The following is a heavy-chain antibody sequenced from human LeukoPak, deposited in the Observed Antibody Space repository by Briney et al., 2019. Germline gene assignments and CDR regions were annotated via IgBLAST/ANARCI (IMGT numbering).Heavy chain of an antibody. J-gene: IGHJ3*02. D-gene: IGHD5-12*01. V-gene: IGHV3-30*18. CDR3: AKGGGVIVAEGAFDI. Sequence: GRSLRLSCAASGFTFSSYGMHWVRQAPGKGLEWVADISYDGSNKYYADAVKGRVTISRDNSKNTLYLQMNNLRAEDTAVYYCAKGGGVIVAEGAFDIWGQGTMVTVSS. CDR2: ISYDGSNK. CDR1: GFTFSSYG.